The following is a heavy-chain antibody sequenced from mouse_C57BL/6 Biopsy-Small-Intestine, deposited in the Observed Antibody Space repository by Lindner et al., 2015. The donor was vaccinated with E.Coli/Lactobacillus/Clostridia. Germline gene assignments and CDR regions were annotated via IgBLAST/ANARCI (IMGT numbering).Heavy chain of an antibody. CDR3: AGGNEWEVLDY. V-gene: IGHV1-18*01. J-gene: IGHJ4*01. CDR1: GYTFTGYY. D-gene: IGHD2-14*01. CDR2: ISPNSGGT. Sequence: SVKVSCKASGYTFTGYYMHWVRQAPGQGLEWMGRISPNSGGTNYAQKFQGRVTMTRDTSISTAYMDLGGLRSDDTAVYYCAGGNEWEVLDYWGQGTLVTVSS.